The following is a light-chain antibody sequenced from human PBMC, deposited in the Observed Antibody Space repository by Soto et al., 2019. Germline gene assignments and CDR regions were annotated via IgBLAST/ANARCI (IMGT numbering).Light chain of an antibody. CDR3: YQYNNWPT. CDR1: QTVKSN. V-gene: IGKV3D-15*01. Sequence: IVMTQSPDTLSVSPGERATLSCRNSQTVKSNLAWYQQKPGQPPRLLIYGASTRATTTPGRFSGSGSGTEFTLTISSLQSEDFAVYFCYQYNNWPTFGQGTKVEIK. CDR2: GAS. J-gene: IGKJ1*01.